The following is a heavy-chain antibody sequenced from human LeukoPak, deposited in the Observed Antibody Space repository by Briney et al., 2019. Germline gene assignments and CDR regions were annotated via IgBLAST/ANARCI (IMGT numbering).Heavy chain of an antibody. D-gene: IGHD1-1*01. V-gene: IGHV4-59*08. J-gene: IGHJ6*02. CDR1: GGSISSYY. CDR2: IFYNGIT. Sequence: SETLSLTCTVSGGSISSYYWNWMRQSPGEGLEWIGYIFYNGITNYNPSFKSRVTISVDTPKNQFSLKLTSVTAADTAVYYCARHLTKTGPPGYYGMDVWGQGTTVTVSS. CDR3: ARHLTKTGPPGYYGMDV.